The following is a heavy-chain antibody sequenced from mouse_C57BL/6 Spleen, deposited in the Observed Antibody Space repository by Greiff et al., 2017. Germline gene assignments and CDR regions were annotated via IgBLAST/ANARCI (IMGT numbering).Heavy chain of an antibody. CDR1: GFTFSSYA. V-gene: IGHV5-9-1*02. CDR3: TREDGNLYAMDY. CDR2: ISSGGDYI. D-gene: IGHD2-1*01. J-gene: IGHJ4*01. Sequence: EVQRVESGEGLVKPGGSLKLSCAASGFTFSSYAMSWVRQTPEKRLEWVAYISSGGDYIYYADTVKGRFTISRDNARNTLYLQMSSLKSEDTAMYYCTREDGNLYAMDYWGQGTSVTVSS.